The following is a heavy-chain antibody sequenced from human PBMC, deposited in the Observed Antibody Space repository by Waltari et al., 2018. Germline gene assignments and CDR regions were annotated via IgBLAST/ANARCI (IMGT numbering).Heavy chain of an antibody. CDR2: IYTSGST. D-gene: IGHD4-17*01. V-gene: IGHV4-4*07. CDR3: ARASPRLRYGDRNYDWYFDL. CDR1: GGSISSYY. J-gene: IGHJ2*01. Sequence: QVQLQESGPGLVKPSETLSLTCTVSGGSISSYYWSWIRQPAGKGLEWIGRIYTSGSTNYTPSRKSRVTMSVDTSKNQFSLKLSSVTAADTAVYYCARASPRLRYGDRNYDWYFDLWGRGTLVTVSS.